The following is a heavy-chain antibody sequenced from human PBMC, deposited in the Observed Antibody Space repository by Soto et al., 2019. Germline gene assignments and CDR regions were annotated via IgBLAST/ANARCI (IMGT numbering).Heavy chain of an antibody. Sequence: SETLSLTCTVSGGSISSGDYYWSWIRQPPGKGLEWIGYIDYSGNTYYNPSLKSRVTISVDTSKNQFSLKLSSVTAADTAVYLCVRVRPGCSGGSCYFLNWFDTWGQGTMVTVSS. CDR3: VRVRPGCSGGSCYFLNWFDT. D-gene: IGHD2-15*01. V-gene: IGHV4-30-4*01. CDR2: IDYSGNT. CDR1: GGSISSGDYY. J-gene: IGHJ5*01.